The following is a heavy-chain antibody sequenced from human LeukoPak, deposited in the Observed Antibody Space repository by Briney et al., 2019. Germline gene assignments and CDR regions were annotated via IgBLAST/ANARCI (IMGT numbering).Heavy chain of an antibody. D-gene: IGHD3-10*01. CDR3: ARDPGGNYFGPGTYFAY. Sequence: ASVKVSCKASGYTFTHHNVHWVRQARGQGLEWMGRIDGETGNTRYAQNFQGRVTMTRDTSTSALYMDLSSLRSEDTGVYYCARDPGGNYFGPGTYFAYWGQGTLLTVSS. CDR1: GYTFTHHN. CDR2: IDGETGNT. V-gene: IGHV1-46*01. J-gene: IGHJ4*02.